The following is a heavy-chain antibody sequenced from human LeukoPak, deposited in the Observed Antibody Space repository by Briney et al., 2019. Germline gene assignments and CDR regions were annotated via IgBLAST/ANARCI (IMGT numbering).Heavy chain of an antibody. V-gene: IGHV3-48*03. CDR2: ISGSGTTT. Sequence: PGGSLRLSCAASGFTFSSFPMNWVRQAPGKGPEWVSYISGSGTTTFYPDSVKGRFTISRDNAKNSLYLQMNSLRDEDAAVYYCVRQFDYWGQGTLVTVSS. CDR3: VRQFDY. J-gene: IGHJ4*02. CDR1: GFTFSSFP.